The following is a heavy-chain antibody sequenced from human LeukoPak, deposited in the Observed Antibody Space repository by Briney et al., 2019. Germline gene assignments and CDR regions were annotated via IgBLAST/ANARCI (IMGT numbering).Heavy chain of an antibody. D-gene: IGHD1-26*01. Sequence: PGGSLKLSCAASGFTVSSNYMSWARQAPGKGLEWVSVIYSGGSTYYADSVKGRFTISRDNSKNTLYLQMNSLRAEDTAVYYCVRDNRSYNFDYWGQGTLVTVSS. J-gene: IGHJ4*02. CDR3: VRDNRSYNFDY. CDR1: GFTVSSNY. CDR2: IYSGGST. V-gene: IGHV3-66*01.